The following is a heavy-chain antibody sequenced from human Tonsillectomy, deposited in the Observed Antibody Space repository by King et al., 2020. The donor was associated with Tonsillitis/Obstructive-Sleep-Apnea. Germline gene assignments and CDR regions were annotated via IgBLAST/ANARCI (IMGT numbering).Heavy chain of an antibody. CDR1: GFTFSRYE. V-gene: IGHV3-48*03. CDR3: ARDLEWELLDY. J-gene: IGHJ4*02. Sequence: VQLVESGGGLVQPGGSLRLSCAASGFTFSRYEMNWVRQAPGKGLEWVSYIGSSGITIYYADSVKGRFTISRDNAKNSLHLQMNSLRAEDTAVYYCARDLEWELLDYWGQGTLVTVSS. D-gene: IGHD1-26*01. CDR2: IGSSGITI.